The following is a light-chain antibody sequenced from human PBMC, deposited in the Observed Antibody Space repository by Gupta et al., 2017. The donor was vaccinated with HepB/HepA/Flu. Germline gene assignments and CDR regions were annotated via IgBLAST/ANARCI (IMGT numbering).Light chain of an antibody. CDR1: QSVSSTF. J-gene: IGKJ3*01. CDR3: QQYGSSPGFT. V-gene: IGKV3-20*01. CDR2: GAS. Sequence: EIVLTQSPGTLSLSPGESATLSCRASQSVSSTFLAWYQQNPGQAPRLLIYGASSRATGIPDRFSGSGSGTDFTLTISRLEPEEFAVYYCQQYGSSPGFTFGPGTKVDIK.